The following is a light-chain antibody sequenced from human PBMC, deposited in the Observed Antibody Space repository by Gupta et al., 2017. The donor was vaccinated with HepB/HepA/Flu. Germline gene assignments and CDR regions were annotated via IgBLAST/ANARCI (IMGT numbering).Light chain of an antibody. CDR2: DTS. CDR3: QQSYSTHWT. J-gene: IGKJ1*01. CDR1: QSIGRY. Sequence: DIQMTQSPSSLSASVGDRVTITCRASQSIGRYLNWFQQKPGKAPNLLIYDTSSLQTGIPSRFSGSGSGTDFALTISSLQPEDFATYYCQQSYSTHWTFGQGTKVEI. V-gene: IGKV1-39*01.